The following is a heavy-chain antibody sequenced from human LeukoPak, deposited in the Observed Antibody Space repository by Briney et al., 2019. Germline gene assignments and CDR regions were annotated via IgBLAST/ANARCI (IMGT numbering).Heavy chain of an antibody. V-gene: IGHV3-23*01. CDR2: ISNSGGST. J-gene: IGHJ4*02. D-gene: IGHD5-24*01. CDR1: GFTFSSYA. Sequence: GGSLRLSCAASGFTFSSYAMSWVRQAPGKGLEWVSVISNSGGSTYYADSVKGRFTISRDNAKNSLYLQMNSLRAEDTAVYYCAREGMDGYNSYYFDYWGQGTLVTVSS. CDR3: AREGMDGYNSYYFDY.